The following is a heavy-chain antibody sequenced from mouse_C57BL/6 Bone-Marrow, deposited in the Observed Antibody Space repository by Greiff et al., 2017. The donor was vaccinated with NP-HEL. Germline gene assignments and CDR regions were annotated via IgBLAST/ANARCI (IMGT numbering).Heavy chain of an antibody. V-gene: IGHV1-4*01. D-gene: IGHD1-1*01. J-gene: IGHJ4*01. Sequence: LEESGAELARPGASVKMSCKASGYTFTSYTMHWVKQRPGQGLEWIGYINPSSGYTKYNQKFKDKATLTADKSSSTVYMQLSSLTSEDSAVYYCARLLSYAMDYWGQGTSVTVSS. CDR2: INPSSGYT. CDR1: GYTFTSYT. CDR3: ARLLSYAMDY.